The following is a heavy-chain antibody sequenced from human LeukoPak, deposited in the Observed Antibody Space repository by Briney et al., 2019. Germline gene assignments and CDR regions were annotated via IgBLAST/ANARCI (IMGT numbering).Heavy chain of an antibody. CDR3: ARRAGAYSHPYDY. Sequence: GGSLRLSCAASGFTFDDYAMHWVRQAPGKGLEWVSGISWNSGSIGYADSVKGRFTISIDNAKNSLYLHMNSLRAEDTAEYYCARRAGAYSHPYDYWGQGTLVTVSS. CDR1: GFTFDDYA. J-gene: IGHJ4*02. D-gene: IGHD4/OR15-4a*01. V-gene: IGHV3-9*01. CDR2: ISWNSGSI.